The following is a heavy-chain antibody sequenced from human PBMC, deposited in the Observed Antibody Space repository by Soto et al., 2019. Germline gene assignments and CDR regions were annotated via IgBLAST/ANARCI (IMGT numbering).Heavy chain of an antibody. J-gene: IGHJ6*02. V-gene: IGHV3-15*07. Sequence: GGSLRLSCAASGFTFSNAWMNWVRQAPGKGLEWVGRIKSKTDGGTTDYAAPVKGRFTISREDSKNTLYLQMNSLKTEDTAVYYCTTDTGIVGATARARYYYYYGMDVWGQGTTVTVSS. CDR1: GFTFSNAW. CDR3: TTDTGIVGATARARYYYYYGMDV. D-gene: IGHD1-26*01. CDR2: IKSKTDGGTT.